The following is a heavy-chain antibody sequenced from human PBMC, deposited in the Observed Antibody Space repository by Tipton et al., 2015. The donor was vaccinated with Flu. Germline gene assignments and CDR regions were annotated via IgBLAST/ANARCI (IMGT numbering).Heavy chain of an antibody. Sequence: SLRLSCAASGFTFSSYEMNWVRQAPGKGLEWVSGISGDGDDIRYADSMRGRLTISRDNARRSLHLQMNSLRVEDTALYYCAKQKGGRFLDWSDPFDNWGQGTMVTVSS. CDR3: AKQKGGRFLDWSDPFDN. CDR1: GFTFSSYE. D-gene: IGHD3/OR15-3a*01. V-gene: IGHV3-9*01. J-gene: IGHJ3*02. CDR2: ISGDGDDI.